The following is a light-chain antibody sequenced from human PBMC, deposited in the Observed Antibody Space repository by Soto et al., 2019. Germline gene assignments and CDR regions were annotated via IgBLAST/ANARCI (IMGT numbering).Light chain of an antibody. CDR3: SSYTSSSTLVV. Sequence: QSALTQPASVSGYPGQSITISCTGTSSDVGGYNYVSWYQQHPGKAPKLMIYEVSNRPSGVSNRFSGSKSGNTASLTISGLQAEYEADYYCSSYTSSSTLVVFGGGTKLTVL. CDR1: SSDVGGYNY. CDR2: EVS. J-gene: IGLJ2*01. V-gene: IGLV2-14*01.